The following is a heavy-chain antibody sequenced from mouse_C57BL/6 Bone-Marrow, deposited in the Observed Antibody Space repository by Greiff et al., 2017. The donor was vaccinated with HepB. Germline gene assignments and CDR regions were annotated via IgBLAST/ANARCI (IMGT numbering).Heavy chain of an antibody. CDR3: ARPGRGYAMDY. Sequence: QVQLQQPGAELVMPGASVKLSCKASGYTFTSYWMHWVKQRPGQGLEWIGEIDPSDSYTNYNQKFKGKSTLTVDKSSSTAYMQLSSLTSEDSAVYYCARPGRGYAMDYGGQGTSVTVSS. CDR2: IDPSDSYT. CDR1: GYTFTSYW. D-gene: IGHD3-3*01. J-gene: IGHJ4*01. V-gene: IGHV1-69*01.